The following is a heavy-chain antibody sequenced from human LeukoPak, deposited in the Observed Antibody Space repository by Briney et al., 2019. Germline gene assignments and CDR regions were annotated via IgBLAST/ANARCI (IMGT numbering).Heavy chain of an antibody. J-gene: IGHJ6*02. CDR3: ARINDFWSGPTLDV. V-gene: IGHV4-30-2*01. D-gene: IGHD3-3*01. CDR2: IYHSGSGST. CDR1: GGSISSGGHS. Sequence: PSETLSLTRTVYGGSISSGGHSWSWIRQPPGKGLEWIGYIYHSGSGSTYYNPSLKSRVTISIDKSKNQFSLKLNSVTAADTAVYYCARINDFWSGPTLDVWGQGTTVTVSS.